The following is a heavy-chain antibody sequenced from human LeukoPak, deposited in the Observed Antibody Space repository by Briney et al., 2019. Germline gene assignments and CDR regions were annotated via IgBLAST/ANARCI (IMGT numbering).Heavy chain of an antibody. V-gene: IGHV3-30*04. CDR3: AKDQDIAAADYYFDY. J-gene: IGHJ4*02. CDR1: GFTFNNYT. Sequence: GGSLRLSCAASGFTFNNYTMHWVRQAPGKGLEWVAVISYDGNSRYSADSVKGRFTISRDNSKNTLYLQMNSLRAEDTAVYYCAKDQDIAAADYYFDYWGQGTLVTVSS. D-gene: IGHD6-13*01. CDR2: ISYDGNSR.